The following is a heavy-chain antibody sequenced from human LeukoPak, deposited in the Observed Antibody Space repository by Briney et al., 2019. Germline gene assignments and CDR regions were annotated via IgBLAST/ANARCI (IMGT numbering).Heavy chain of an antibody. D-gene: IGHD6-19*01. CDR3: TMFTSGWD. Sequence: GGSLRLSCAASGITISRYWMHWVRQAPGKGLMWVSRVSGDGTTTNYADSVKGRFTISRDNAKNTMSLQMTSLRAEDTAVYYCTMFTSGWDWGQGTLVTVSS. CDR2: VSGDGTTT. J-gene: IGHJ4*02. CDR1: GITISRYW. V-gene: IGHV3-74*01.